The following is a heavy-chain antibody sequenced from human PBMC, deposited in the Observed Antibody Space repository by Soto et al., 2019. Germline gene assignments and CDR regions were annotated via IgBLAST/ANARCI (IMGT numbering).Heavy chain of an antibody. CDR3: AKARVAVVPAATPDY. Sequence: GGSLRLSCAASGFTFSSYAMSWVRQAPGKGLEWVSAISGSAGSTYYADSVKGRFTISRDNSKNTLYLQMNSLRADDTAVYYCAKARVAVVPAATPDYWGQGTLVTVSS. D-gene: IGHD2-2*01. CDR1: GFTFSSYA. CDR2: ISGSAGST. J-gene: IGHJ4*02. V-gene: IGHV3-23*01.